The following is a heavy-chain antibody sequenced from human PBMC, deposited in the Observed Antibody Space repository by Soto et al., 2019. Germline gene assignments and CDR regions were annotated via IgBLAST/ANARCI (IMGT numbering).Heavy chain of an antibody. CDR2: ISSSRSTI. CDR1: GFTFRSYA. Sequence: PGGSLRLSCAASGFTFRSYAMSWVRQAPGKGLEWVSYISSSRSTIYYADSVKGRFTISRDNAKNSLYLQMNSLRAEDTAVYYCALSYYGSGTSFDYWGQGTLVTVSS. CDR3: ALSYYGSGTSFDY. V-gene: IGHV3-48*01. J-gene: IGHJ4*02. D-gene: IGHD3-10*01.